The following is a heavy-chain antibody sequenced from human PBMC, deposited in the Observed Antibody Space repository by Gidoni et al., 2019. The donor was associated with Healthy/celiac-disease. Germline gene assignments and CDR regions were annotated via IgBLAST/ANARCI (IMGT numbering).Heavy chain of an antibody. D-gene: IGHD2-2*01. CDR2: IYYSGGT. CDR1: GGSISSSSYY. J-gene: IGHJ6*03. CDR3: ARLPLGYCSSTSCLSNYYYYYMDV. Sequence: QLQLQESGPGLVKPSETLSLTCTVSGGSISSSSYYWGGIRQPPGKGLEWIGSIYYSGGTYYNPSLKSRVTISVDTSKNQFSLKLSSVTAADTAVYYCARLPLGYCSSTSCLSNYYYYYMDVWGKGTTVTVSS. V-gene: IGHV4-39*01.